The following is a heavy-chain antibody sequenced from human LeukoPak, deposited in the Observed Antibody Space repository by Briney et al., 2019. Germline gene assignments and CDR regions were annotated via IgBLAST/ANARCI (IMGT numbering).Heavy chain of an antibody. CDR2: ISSSGSTI. D-gene: IGHD6-19*01. CDR3: ARAFSWYSSGWYLFAY. V-gene: IGHV3-11*01. J-gene: IGHJ4*02. CDR1: GFTFSDYY. Sequence: PGGSLRLSCAASGFTFSDYYMSWIRQAPGKGLGWVSYISSSGSTIYYADSVKGRFTISRDNAKNSLYLQMNSLRAEDTAVYYCARAFSWYSSGWYLFAYWGQGTLVTVSS.